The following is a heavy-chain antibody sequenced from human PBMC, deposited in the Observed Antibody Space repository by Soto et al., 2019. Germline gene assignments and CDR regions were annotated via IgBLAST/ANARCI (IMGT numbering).Heavy chain of an antibody. CDR3: ARPLRYVEGLPGGMDS. CDR1: GYSFNNNA. V-gene: IGHV1-3*04. J-gene: IGHJ4*02. CDR2: INTGNGNR. Sequence: SVKVSCKASGYSFNNNAIHWVRQAPVQSLEWVGWINTGNGNRRYSENFKDRVTLSRDTSANTAYMELTNLRSEDTAVYYCARPLRYVEGLPGGMDSWGQGTLVTVSS. D-gene: IGHD3-3*01.